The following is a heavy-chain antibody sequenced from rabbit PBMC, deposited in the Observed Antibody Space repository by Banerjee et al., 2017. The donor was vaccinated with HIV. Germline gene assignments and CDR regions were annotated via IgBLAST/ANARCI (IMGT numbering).Heavy chain of an antibody. CDR1: GIDFSAYYY. CDR2: IYGGSSGST. Sequence: QSLEESGGGLVKPEGSLTLTCKASGIDFSAYYYMCWVRQAPGKGLEWIACIYGGSSGSTYYASWAKGRFTISKTSSTTVTLQMTSLTAADTATYFCARRDYYRGEFNLWGQGTLVTVS. J-gene: IGHJ4*01. V-gene: IGHV1S40*01. CDR3: ARRDYYRGEFNL. D-gene: IGHD1-1*01.